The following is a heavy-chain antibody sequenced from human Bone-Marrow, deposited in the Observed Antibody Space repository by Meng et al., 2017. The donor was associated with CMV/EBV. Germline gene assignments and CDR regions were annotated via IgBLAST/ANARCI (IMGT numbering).Heavy chain of an antibody. CDR1: GFTFSTYD. V-gene: IGHV3-13*01. CDR3: ARARSPTHFDY. CDR2: IGTVGDT. J-gene: IGHJ4*02. Sequence: GGSLRLSCTASGFTFSTYDFHWVRQPTGKGLEWVSSIGTVGDTYSIGSVKGRFIISREDAKISVYLQMNGLRDGDTGLYYCARARSPTHFDYWGQGALVTVSS.